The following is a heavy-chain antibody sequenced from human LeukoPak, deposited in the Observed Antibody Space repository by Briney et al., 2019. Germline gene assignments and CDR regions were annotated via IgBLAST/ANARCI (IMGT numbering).Heavy chain of an antibody. CDR1: RYSISSGYY. D-gene: IGHD1-26*01. V-gene: IGHV4-38-2*01. Sequence: PSETLSLTCAVSRYSISSGYYWGWIRQPPGKGLEWIGSIYHSGSTYYNPSLKSRVTISVDTSKNQFSLKLSSVTAADTAVYYCARQGRVVGATGYYYYYYMDVWGKGTTVTVSS. CDR2: IYHSGST. J-gene: IGHJ6*03. CDR3: ARQGRVVGATGYYYYYYMDV.